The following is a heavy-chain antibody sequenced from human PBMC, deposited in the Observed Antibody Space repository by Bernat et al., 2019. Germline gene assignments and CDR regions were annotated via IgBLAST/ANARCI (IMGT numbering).Heavy chain of an antibody. CDR2: IKGDGSEN. Sequence: EVQLVESGGGLVQPGGSLRLSCAASGFTFGSYWMGWVRQAPGKGQEWVANIKGDGSENYYVDSVRGRFTISRDNAKNSLYLQMNSLRVEDTAVYYCARWLKGGGDCCGLDYWGQGTQVTVSS. V-gene: IGHV3-7*01. J-gene: IGHJ4*02. D-gene: IGHD2-21*02. CDR1: GFTFGSYW. CDR3: ARWLKGGGDCCGLDY.